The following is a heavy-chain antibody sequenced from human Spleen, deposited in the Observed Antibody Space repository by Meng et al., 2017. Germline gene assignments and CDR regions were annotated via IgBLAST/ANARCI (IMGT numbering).Heavy chain of an antibody. CDR1: GFTFSSYS. Sequence: GGSLRLSCAASGFTFSSYSMNWVRQAPGKGLEWVSSISSSSSYIYYADSVKGRFTISRDNAKNSLYLQMNSLRAEDTAVYYCARDLWQQLVRDYFDYWGQGTLVTVSS. V-gene: IGHV3-21*01. CDR2: ISSSSSYI. CDR3: ARDLWQQLVRDYFDY. J-gene: IGHJ4*02. D-gene: IGHD6-13*01.